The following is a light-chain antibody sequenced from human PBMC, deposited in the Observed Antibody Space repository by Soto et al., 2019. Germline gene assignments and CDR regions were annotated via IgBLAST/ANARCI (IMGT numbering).Light chain of an antibody. V-gene: IGKV1-39*01. Sequence: DIQMTQSPSSLSASVGDRVTITCRASQSISSYLNWYQQKPGKAPKLLIYAASSVQSGVPSRFSGSGSGTDFTLTISSLQPEDFATYYCQQSYSTPITFGQGTRLEI. CDR3: QQSYSTPIT. CDR2: AAS. J-gene: IGKJ5*01. CDR1: QSISSY.